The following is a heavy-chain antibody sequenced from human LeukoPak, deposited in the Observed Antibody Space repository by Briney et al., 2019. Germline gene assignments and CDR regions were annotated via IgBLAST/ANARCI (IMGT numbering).Heavy chain of an antibody. V-gene: IGHV1-2*04. CDR2: INPNSGGT. CDR1: GYTFTGYY. J-gene: IGHJ4*02. CDR3: ARAIYSSSWFDY. D-gene: IGHD6-13*01. Sequence: ASVKVSCKASGYTFTGYYMHWVRQAPGQGLEWMGWINPNSGGTNYAQKFQGWVTMTRDTSTSTVYMELSSLRSEDTAVYYCARAIYSSSWFDYWGQGTLVTVSS.